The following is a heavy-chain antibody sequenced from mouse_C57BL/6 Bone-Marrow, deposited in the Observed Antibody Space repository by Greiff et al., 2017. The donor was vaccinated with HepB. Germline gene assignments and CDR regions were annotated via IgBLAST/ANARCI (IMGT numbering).Heavy chain of an antibody. CDR1: GFTFSSYG. D-gene: IGHD1-1*01. CDR3: ARLTVVATDYAMDY. V-gene: IGHV5-6*01. J-gene: IGHJ4*01. CDR2: ISSGGSYT. Sequence: EVKLVESGGDLVKPGGSLKLSCAASGFTFSSYGMSWVRQTPDKRLEWVATISSGGSYTYYPDSVKGRFTISRDNDKNTLYLQMSSLKSEDTAMYYCARLTVVATDYAMDYWGQGTSVTVSS.